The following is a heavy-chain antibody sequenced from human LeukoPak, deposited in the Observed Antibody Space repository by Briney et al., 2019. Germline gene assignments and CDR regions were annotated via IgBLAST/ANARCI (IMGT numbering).Heavy chain of an antibody. V-gene: IGHV5-51*01. CDR2: ICPGDSDT. J-gene: IGHJ4*02. CDR3: ARHEIEHSNSPFDY. D-gene: IGHD3-3*02. Sequence: GEALKISCKGSGYRFTSYWIGWVRQMPGKGLEWMGSICPGDSDTTYSPSFQGQVTISADKSIYTAYLQWSSLKASDTAMYYCARHEIEHSNSPFDYWGQGTLVTVSS. CDR1: GYRFTSYW.